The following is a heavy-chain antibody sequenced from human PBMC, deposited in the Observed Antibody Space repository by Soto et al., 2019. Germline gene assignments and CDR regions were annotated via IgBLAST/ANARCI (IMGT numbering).Heavy chain of an antibody. V-gene: IGHV3-15*01. J-gene: IGHJ6*02. CDR3: TTVTHAPV. Sequence: GGSLRLTCVVSGLTFTDAWMSWVRQAPGKGLEWVGRMKDRRAGGTTDYVAPVKGRFTISRDDLKNTLYLQMDSLKTEDTAVYYCTTVTHAPVGGQGTTVTVSS. CDR2: MKDRRAGGTT. CDR1: GLTFTDAW. D-gene: IGHD2-2*01.